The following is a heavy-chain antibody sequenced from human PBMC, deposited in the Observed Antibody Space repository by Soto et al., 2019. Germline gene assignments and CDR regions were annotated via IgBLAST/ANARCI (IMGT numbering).Heavy chain of an antibody. V-gene: IGHV3-23*01. Sequence: GGSLRLSCAASGFTFSSYAMSWVRQAPGKGLEWVSAISGSGGSTYYADSVKGRFTISRDNSKNTLYLQMNSLRAEDTAVYYCAKDIGSWYGYYMDVWGKGTTVTVSS. CDR1: GFTFSSYA. CDR2: ISGSGGST. D-gene: IGHD6-13*01. CDR3: AKDIGSWYGYYMDV. J-gene: IGHJ6*03.